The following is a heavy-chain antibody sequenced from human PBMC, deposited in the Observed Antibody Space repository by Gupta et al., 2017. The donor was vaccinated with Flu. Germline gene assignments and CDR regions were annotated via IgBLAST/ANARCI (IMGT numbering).Heavy chain of an antibody. CDR2: ISSSGSTI. V-gene: IGHV3-48*03. D-gene: IGHD7-27*01. Sequence: EVQLVESGGGLVQPGGSLRLSCAASGFTFSSYEMNWVRQAPGKGLEWVSYISSSGSTIYYADSVKGRFTISRDNAKNSLYLQMNSLRAEDTAVYYCARDGMGIYYYGMDVWGQGTTVTVSS. CDR1: GFTFSSYE. CDR3: ARDGMGIYYYGMDV. J-gene: IGHJ6*02.